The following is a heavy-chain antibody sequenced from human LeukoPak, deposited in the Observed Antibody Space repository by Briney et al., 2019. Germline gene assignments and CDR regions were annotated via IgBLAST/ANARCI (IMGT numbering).Heavy chain of an antibody. CDR3: ARIKVGATGIDY. CDR1: GFTFNSYW. CDR2: INTDGSLT. Sequence: GGSLRLSCAASGFTFNSYWMHWVRQAPGKGLVWVSRINTDGSLTNYADSVKGRFTFSRDNAKNTLYLEMNSLRAEDTAVYYCARIKVGATGIDYWGQGTLVTVSS. V-gene: IGHV3-74*01. D-gene: IGHD1-26*01. J-gene: IGHJ4*02.